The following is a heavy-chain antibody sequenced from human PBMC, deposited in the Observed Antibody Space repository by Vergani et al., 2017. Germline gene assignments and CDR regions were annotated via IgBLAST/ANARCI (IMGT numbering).Heavy chain of an antibody. CDR2: IWYDGSNK. CDR3: ASETYYYDSSGESRGDY. J-gene: IGHJ4*02. CDR1: GFTFSSYG. Sequence: QVQLVESGGGVVQPGRSLRLSCAASGFTFSSYGMHWVRQAPGKGLEWVAVIWYDGSNKYYADSVKGRFTISRDNSKNTLYLQMNSLRAEDTAVYYWASETYYYDSSGESRGDYWGQGTLVTGSS. D-gene: IGHD3-22*01. V-gene: IGHV3-33*01.